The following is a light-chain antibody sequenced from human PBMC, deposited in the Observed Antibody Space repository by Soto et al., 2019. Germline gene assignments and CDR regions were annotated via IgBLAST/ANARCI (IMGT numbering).Light chain of an antibody. Sequence: EIVMTQSPATLSVCPGERATVSRRAGQGVTTNFSWYQQKSGQSPRLLIYDVSIRATGVPARFSGSGSGTEFTLTISSLQSEDFAVYYCQQYNNWPRTFGQGTKVDIK. V-gene: IGKV3-15*01. CDR1: QGVTTN. J-gene: IGKJ1*01. CDR2: DVS. CDR3: QQYNNWPRT.